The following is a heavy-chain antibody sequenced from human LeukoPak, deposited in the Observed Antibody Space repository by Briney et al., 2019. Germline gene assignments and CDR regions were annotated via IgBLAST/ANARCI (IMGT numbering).Heavy chain of an antibody. J-gene: IGHJ4*02. V-gene: IGHV1-2*02. CDR3: ARGHASSPSFDY. D-gene: IGHD2-2*01. Sequence: ASVKVSCKASGYTFTDYYVYWVRQAPGQGLEWMGWIKPNSGETKYGLKFQGRVTMTRVTPIITGYMELTRLTSDDTAVYYCARGHASSPSFDYWGQGTLVTVSS. CDR2: IKPNSGET. CDR1: GYTFTDYY.